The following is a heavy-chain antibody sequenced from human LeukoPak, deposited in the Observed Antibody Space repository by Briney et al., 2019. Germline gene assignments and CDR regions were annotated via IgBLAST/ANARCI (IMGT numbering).Heavy chain of an antibody. CDR2: IYHRGST. Sequence: PSETLSLTCAVSGYSISSGYYWGWIRQPPGKGLERIGSIYHRGSTYYNPSLKSRGTISVDTSRNQFSLKLSSVTAADTAVYYCARQWAPHIVVVPAAAFDIWGQGTMVTVSS. J-gene: IGHJ3*02. CDR1: GYSISSGYY. CDR3: ARQWAPHIVVVPAAAFDI. V-gene: IGHV4-38-2*01. D-gene: IGHD2-2*01.